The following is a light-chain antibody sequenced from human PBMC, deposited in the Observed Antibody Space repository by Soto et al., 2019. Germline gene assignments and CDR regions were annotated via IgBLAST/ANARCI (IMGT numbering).Light chain of an antibody. CDR2: EVS. J-gene: IGLJ2*01. Sequence: QSALTQSPSASGSPGQSVTISCTGTSSDDGGYNYVSWYQQHPGKAPKLMIYEVSKRPSGVPDRFSGSKSGNTASLTVSGLQAEAEADYYCSSYAGSNNPHVVFGGGTKVTVL. V-gene: IGLV2-8*01. CDR1: SSDDGGYNY. CDR3: SSYAGSNNPHVV.